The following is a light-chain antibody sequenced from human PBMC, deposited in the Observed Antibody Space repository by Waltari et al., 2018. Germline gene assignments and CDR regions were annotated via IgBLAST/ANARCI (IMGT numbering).Light chain of an antibody. Sequence: QMTQSPSALSASVGDRVTISCRASQNIYRNLAWYQQKPGKAPKLLIYGASTLQSGIPSRFSGSGSGTDFTLTITSLQPEDSVNYYCQHYYDNPYSFGQGTKMEI. CDR1: QNIYRN. CDR3: QHYYDNPYS. J-gene: IGKJ2*03. CDR2: GAS. V-gene: IGKV1-12*01.